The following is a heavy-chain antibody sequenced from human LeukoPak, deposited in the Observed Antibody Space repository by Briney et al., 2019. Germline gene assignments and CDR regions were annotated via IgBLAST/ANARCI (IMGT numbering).Heavy chain of an antibody. V-gene: IGHV3-11*04. CDR1: GFTFSNYY. D-gene: IGHD3-22*01. Sequence: PGGSLRLSCAASGFTFSNYYLAWIRQAPGKGLEWLSFISARGDRIYQLDSVKGRFTISRDNAKNTLNLQMVRLRADDTAVYYCARALRDSSHYFSPGAFDFWGRGTLVTVSS. J-gene: IGHJ3*01. CDR2: ISARGDRI. CDR3: ARALRDSSHYFSPGAFDF.